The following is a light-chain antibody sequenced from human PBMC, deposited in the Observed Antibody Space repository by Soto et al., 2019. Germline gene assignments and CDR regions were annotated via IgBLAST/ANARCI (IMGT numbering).Light chain of an antibody. CDR2: GAS. CDR1: QSVRSN. V-gene: IGKV3-15*01. J-gene: IGKJ1*01. CDR3: QQYNNWWT. Sequence: ETVMTQSPATLSVSPGERATLSCRASQSVRSNLAWYQQKPGQAPRLLIYGASTRATGIPARFSGSGSGTEFTLTISSLQSEDFAVYYCQQYNNWWTFGQGTK.